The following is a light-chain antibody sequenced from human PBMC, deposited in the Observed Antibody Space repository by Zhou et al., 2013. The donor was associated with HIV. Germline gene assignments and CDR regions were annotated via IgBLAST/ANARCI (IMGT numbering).Light chain of an antibody. J-gene: IGKJ4*01. CDR3: QQANSFRLT. Sequence: DIQMTQSPSTLSASVGDRVTITCRASQDIYTWLAWYQQKPGKAPKLLIYAASTLQSGVPSRFSGSGSGTDFTLTITSLQPEDFATYFCQQANSFRLTFGGGTRVEIK. CDR2: AAS. CDR1: QDIYTW. V-gene: IGKV1-12*01.